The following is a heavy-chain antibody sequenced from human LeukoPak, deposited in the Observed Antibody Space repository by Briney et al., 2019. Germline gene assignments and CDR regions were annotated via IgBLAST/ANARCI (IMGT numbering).Heavy chain of an antibody. D-gene: IGHD6-13*01. V-gene: IGHV3-21*01. J-gene: IGHJ5*02. CDR1: GFTFSSYS. CDR3: AREGIAAAGTFGGIWFDP. CDR2: ISSSSSYI. Sequence: GSLRLSCAASGFTFSSYSMNWVRQAPGKGLEWVSSISSSSSYIYYADSVKGRFTISRDNAKNSLYLQMNSLRAEDTAVYYCAREGIAAAGTFGGIWFDPWGQGTLVTVSS.